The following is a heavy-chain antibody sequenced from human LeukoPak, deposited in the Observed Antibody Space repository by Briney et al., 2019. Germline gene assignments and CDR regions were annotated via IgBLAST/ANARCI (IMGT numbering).Heavy chain of an antibody. CDR2: INPSGGST. D-gene: IGHD6-19*01. V-gene: IGHV1-46*01. Sequence: ASVKFSCKASGYTFTSYYMHWVRQAPGQGLEWMGIINPSGGSTSYAQKFQGRVTMTRDNAKNSLYLQMNSLRAEDTAVYYCAREGYSSGWYPSHFDYWGQGTLVTVSS. CDR1: GYTFTSYY. CDR3: AREGYSSGWYPSHFDY. J-gene: IGHJ4*02.